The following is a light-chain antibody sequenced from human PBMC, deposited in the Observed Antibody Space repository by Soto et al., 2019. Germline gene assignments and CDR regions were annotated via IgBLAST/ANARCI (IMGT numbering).Light chain of an antibody. J-gene: IGLJ1*01. CDR1: SSDVGSYNL. Sequence: QSVLTQPASVSGSPGQSITISCTGTSSDVGSYNLVSWYQQHPGKAPKLMIYEGSKRPSGVSNRFSGSKSGNTASLTISGLQAEDEADNYSCSYAGSGTYVFGTGTKVTVL. V-gene: IGLV2-23*01. CDR3: CSYAGSGTYV. CDR2: EGS.